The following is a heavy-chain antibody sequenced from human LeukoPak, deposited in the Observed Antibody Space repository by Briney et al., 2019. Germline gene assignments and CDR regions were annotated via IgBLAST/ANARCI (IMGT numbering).Heavy chain of an antibody. CDR1: GFTFSNYN. CDR2: ITSSGSHI. J-gene: IGHJ4*02. V-gene: IGHV3-21*01. D-gene: IGHD3-10*01. CDR3: ARASFQDYFGSGTYFDF. Sequence: GGSLRLSCAASGFTFSNYNMNWVRQAPGKGLEWVSSITSSGSHIYYADSVKGRFTISSDNAKNALYMLMSSLRAEDTAVYYCARASFQDYFGSGTYFDFWGPGSLVTVSS.